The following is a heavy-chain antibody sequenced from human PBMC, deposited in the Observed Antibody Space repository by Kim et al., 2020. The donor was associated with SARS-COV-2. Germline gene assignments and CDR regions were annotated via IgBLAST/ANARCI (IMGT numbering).Heavy chain of an antibody. CDR1: GYTFTGYY. CDR3: ARGYYDFWSGTLRGGYYYMDV. CDR2: INPNSGGT. J-gene: IGHJ6*03. V-gene: IGHV1-2*02. Sequence: ASVKVSCKASGYTFTGYYMHWVRQAPGQGLEWMGWINPNSGGTNYAQKFQGRVTMTRDTSISTAYMELSRLRYDDTAVYYCARGYYDFWSGTLRGGYYYMDVWGKGTTVTVSS. D-gene: IGHD3-3*01.